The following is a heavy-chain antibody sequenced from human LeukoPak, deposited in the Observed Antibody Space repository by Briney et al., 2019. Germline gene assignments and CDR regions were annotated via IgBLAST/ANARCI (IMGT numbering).Heavy chain of an antibody. D-gene: IGHD6-13*01. V-gene: IGHV3-21*01. J-gene: IGHJ4*02. CDR2: ISSSSSYI. CDR3: ARVGFSSSWYGDGYFDY. CDR1: GFTFSSYS. Sequence: GGSLRLSCAASGFTFSSYSMNWVRQAPGKGLEWVSSISSSSSYIYYADSVKGRFTISRDNSKNTLYLQMNSLRAEDTAVYYCARVGFSSSWYGDGYFDYWGQGTLVTVSS.